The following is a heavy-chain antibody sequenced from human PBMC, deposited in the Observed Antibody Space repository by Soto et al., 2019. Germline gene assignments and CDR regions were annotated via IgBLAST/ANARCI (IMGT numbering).Heavy chain of an antibody. V-gene: IGHV4-34*01. CDR1: GGSFSGYY. D-gene: IGHD5-18*01. CDR3: ARALQRWWGRVYYYGMDV. CDR2: INHSGST. J-gene: IGHJ6*02. Sequence: PSETLSLTCAVYGGSFSGYYWSWIRQPPGKGLEWIGEINHSGSTNYNPSLKSRVTISVDTSKNQFSLKLSSVTAADTAVYYCARALQRWWGRVYYYGMDVWGQGTTGT.